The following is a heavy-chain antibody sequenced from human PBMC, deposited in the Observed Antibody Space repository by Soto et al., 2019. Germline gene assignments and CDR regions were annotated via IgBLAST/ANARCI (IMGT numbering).Heavy chain of an antibody. CDR1: GGISSSYI. CDR2: INPIFNAV. D-gene: IGHD6-13*01. J-gene: IGHJ4*02. V-gene: IGHV1-69*06. CDR3: ARRRGHSTSYVCDY. Sequence: QVRLEQSGAEVQRPGSSVTVSCKASGGISSSYIINWVRQAPGQGLQWMGGINPIFNAVQSAPKFQGRVTLTADKPTDTFFVHLSSLTSDGTAVYFGARRRGHSTSYVCDYWGQGTLVTVSS.